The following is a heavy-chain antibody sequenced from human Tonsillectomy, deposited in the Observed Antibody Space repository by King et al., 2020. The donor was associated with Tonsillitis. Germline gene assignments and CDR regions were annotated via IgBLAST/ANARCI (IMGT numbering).Heavy chain of an antibody. CDR1: GFTFSNYW. V-gene: IGHV3-74*01. CDR3: AGATDGGGGTWNSVPYYGMGV. D-gene: IGHD2-15*01. CDR2: INPDGTTT. J-gene: IGHJ6*01. Sequence: QLVQSGGGLVQPGGSLRLSCAASGFTFSNYWIHWVRHAPGKGLEWVSRINPDGTTTNYADSVKGRFTISRDNAKNTLYLQMNSLRAEDAAVYYCAGATDGGGGTWNSVPYYGMGVWGQGTTVTVSS.